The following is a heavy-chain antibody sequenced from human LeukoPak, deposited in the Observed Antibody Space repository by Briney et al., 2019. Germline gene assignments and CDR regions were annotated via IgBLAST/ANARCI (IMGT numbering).Heavy chain of an antibody. D-gene: IGHD6-19*01. CDR3: ARDPLRSGWYYFNY. CDR1: GYTFTGYY. V-gene: IGHV1-2*02. Sequence: ASVKVSCKASGYTFTGYYMHWVRQAPGQGLEWMGWINPNNGGTNYAQKFQGRVTMTRDTSISTAYMELSRLRSDDTAVYYCARDPLRSGWYYFNYWGQGTLVTVSS. J-gene: IGHJ4*02. CDR2: INPNNGGT.